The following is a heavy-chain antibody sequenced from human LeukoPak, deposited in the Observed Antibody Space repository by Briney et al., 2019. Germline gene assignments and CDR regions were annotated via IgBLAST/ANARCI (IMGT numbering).Heavy chain of an antibody. CDR1: GGSISSYY. J-gene: IGHJ6*04. Sequence: PSETLSLTCTVSGGSISSYYWSWIRQPPGKGLEWIGYIYYSGSTNYNPSLKSRVTTSVDTSKNQFSLKLSSVTAADTAVYYCARRPLGYCSSTSCPGRDITMDVWGKGTTVTVSS. CDR3: ARRPLGYCSSTSCPGRDITMDV. D-gene: IGHD2-2*01. V-gene: IGHV4-59*08. CDR2: IYYSGST.